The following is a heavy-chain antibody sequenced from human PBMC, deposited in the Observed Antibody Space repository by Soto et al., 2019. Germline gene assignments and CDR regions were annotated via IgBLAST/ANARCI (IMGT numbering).Heavy chain of an antibody. CDR1: GFTFSSYS. D-gene: IGHD5-12*01. J-gene: IGHJ4*02. CDR3: ARVGGYSGYDYPDY. Sequence: EVQLVESGGGLVKPGGSLRLSCAASGFTFSSYSMNWVRQAPGKGLEWVSSISSSSSYIYYADSVKGRFTISRDNAKNSLYLQMNSLRAEDTAVYYCARVGGYSGYDYPDYWGQGTLVTVSS. CDR2: ISSSSSYI. V-gene: IGHV3-21*01.